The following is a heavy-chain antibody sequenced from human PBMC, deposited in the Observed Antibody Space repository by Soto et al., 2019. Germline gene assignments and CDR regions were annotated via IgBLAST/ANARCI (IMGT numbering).Heavy chain of an antibody. J-gene: IGHJ5*02. Sequence: PSETLSLTCAVSGGSIGTSAYYWGWIRQAPGKGLEWIGSINHSGNTYLSQSLKDRVTMSVDTSKNSFSLKLRSATAADTGLYYCSRRAPEGFDPWGQGTLVTVSS. CDR3: SRRAPEGFDP. CDR2: INHSGNT. V-gene: IGHV4-39*01. CDR1: GGSIGTSAYY.